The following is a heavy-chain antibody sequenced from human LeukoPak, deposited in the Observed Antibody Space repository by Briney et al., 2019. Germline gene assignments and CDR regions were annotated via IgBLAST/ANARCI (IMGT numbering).Heavy chain of an antibody. V-gene: IGHV3-9*01. CDR3: ARDKIMGPSKFGY. D-gene: IGHD1-26*01. Sequence: PGGSLRLSCAASGFTFDDYAMHWVRQAPGKGLEWVSGISWNSGSIGYADSVKGRFTISRDNAKNSLYLQMNSLRAEDTAVYYCARDKIMGPSKFGYWGQGTLVTVSS. CDR2: ISWNSGSI. CDR1: GFTFDDYA. J-gene: IGHJ4*02.